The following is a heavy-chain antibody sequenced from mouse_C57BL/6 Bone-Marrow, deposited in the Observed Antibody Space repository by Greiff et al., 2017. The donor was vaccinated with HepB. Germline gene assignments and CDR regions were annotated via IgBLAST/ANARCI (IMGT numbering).Heavy chain of an antibody. CDR2: INPSSGYT. J-gene: IGHJ2*01. V-gene: IGHV1-4*01. CDR3: TRSGYYATDFGY. D-gene: IGHD2-3*01. Sequence: QVQLKESGAELARPGASAKMSCKASGYTFTSYTMHWVKQRPGQGLEWIGYINPSSGYTKYTQKFKDKATFSADKSSSTAYMQLRSLTSEDSAVYYCTRSGYYATDFGYWGQGTPLTVSS. CDR1: GYTFTSYT.